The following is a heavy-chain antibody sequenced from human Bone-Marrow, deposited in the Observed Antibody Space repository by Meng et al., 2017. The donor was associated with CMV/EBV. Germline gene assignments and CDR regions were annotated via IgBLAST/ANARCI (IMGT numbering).Heavy chain of an antibody. V-gene: IGHV3-15*01. CDR3: TTDLGSTSYDYYGMDV. Sequence: GESLKISCAASGFTFSSSWMSWVRQAPGKGLEWVGRIKSKTDGGTTDYAAPVKGRFTISRDDSKNTLYLQMNSLKTEDTAVYYCTTDLGSTSYDYYGMDVWGQGTTVTVSS. CDR2: IKSKTDGGTT. D-gene: IGHD2-2*01. J-gene: IGHJ6*02. CDR1: GFTFSSSW.